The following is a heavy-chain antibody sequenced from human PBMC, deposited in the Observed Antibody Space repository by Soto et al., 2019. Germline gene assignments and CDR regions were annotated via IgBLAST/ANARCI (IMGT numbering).Heavy chain of an antibody. D-gene: IGHD2-15*01. Sequence: SEPLCVSSTVSWDTIIGIGCSLGLIRQPPGKGLEYIGTIYYSGKTYYNWPLESRVTMSLDTSKNQFSLRLTSVTAADTALYYCAKHRPQEDGSKPGFEHWGQGTLVTVSS. CDR3: AKHRPQEDGSKPGFEH. V-gene: IGHV4-39*01. CDR1: WDTIIGIGCS. J-gene: IGHJ4*02. CDR2: IYYSGKT.